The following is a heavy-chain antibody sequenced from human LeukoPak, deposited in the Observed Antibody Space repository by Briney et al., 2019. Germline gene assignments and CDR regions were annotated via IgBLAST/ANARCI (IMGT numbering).Heavy chain of an antibody. D-gene: IGHD3-10*01. CDR3: ARQTYYYGSGAPPPDDY. Sequence: SETLSLTCTVSGGSISSSSYYWGWIRQPPGKGLEWIGSIYYSGSTYYNPSLKSRITISVDTSKNQLSLKLSSVTAADTAVYYCARQTYYYGSGAPPPDDYWGQGTLVTVSS. CDR2: IYYSGST. CDR1: GGSISSSSYY. V-gene: IGHV4-39*01. J-gene: IGHJ4*02.